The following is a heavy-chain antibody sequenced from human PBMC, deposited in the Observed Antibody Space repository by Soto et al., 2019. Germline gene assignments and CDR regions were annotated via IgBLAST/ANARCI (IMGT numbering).Heavy chain of an antibody. CDR3: TLHDYGDYGPYYYYYYGMDV. CDR1: GFTFSNAW. CDR2: IKSKTDGATT. Sequence: GGSLTLSCAASGFTFSNAWMSCVRQAPGKGLEWVGRIKSKTDGATTDYAAPVKGRFTISRDDSKNTLYLQMNSLKTEDTAVYYCTLHDYGDYGPYYYYYYGMDVWGQGTTVTVSS. D-gene: IGHD4-17*01. J-gene: IGHJ6*02. V-gene: IGHV3-15*01.